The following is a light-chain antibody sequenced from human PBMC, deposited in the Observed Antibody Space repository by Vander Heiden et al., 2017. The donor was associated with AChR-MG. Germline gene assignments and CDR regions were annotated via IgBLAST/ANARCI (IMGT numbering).Light chain of an antibody. V-gene: IGKV1-39*01. Sequence: DIQMTQSPPSLSASVGDRVTITCRASQSISNYLNWYQQKPGKAPNLLIYAASSLQSGVPSRFSGSGSGTDFTLTISMLQPEDLATYYCQQSDSVPLTFGGGTEVEIK. J-gene: IGKJ4*01. CDR2: AAS. CDR3: QQSDSVPLT. CDR1: QSISNY.